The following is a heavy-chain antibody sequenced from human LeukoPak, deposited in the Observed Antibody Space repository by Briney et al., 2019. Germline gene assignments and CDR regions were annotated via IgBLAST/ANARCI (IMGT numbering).Heavy chain of an antibody. CDR3: ARVRGPKYYYDSSGYNDY. CDR1: GGSFSGYY. Sequence: SETLSLTCAVYGGSFSGYYWSWIRQPPGKGLEWIGEINHSGSTNYNPSLKSRVTISVDTSKNQFSLKLSSVTAADTAVYYCARVRGPKYYYDSSGYNDYWGQGTLVTVSS. J-gene: IGHJ4*02. CDR2: INHSGST. V-gene: IGHV4-34*01. D-gene: IGHD3-22*01.